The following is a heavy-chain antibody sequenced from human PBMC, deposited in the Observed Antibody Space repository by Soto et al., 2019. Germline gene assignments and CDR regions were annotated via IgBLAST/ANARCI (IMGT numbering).Heavy chain of an antibody. CDR1: GYNFINNY. CDR3: AKEVAE. J-gene: IGHJ4*02. Sequence: QVQLVQSGAEVKNPGASVKISCTASGYNFINNYIYWVRQAPGQGLEYMGLIYLSGGNTKYAQKFQDRVTMTRDTSTNTVYLELTSLRFDDTAMYYCAKEVAEWGQGTLVTVSS. D-gene: IGHD5-12*01. V-gene: IGHV1-46*01. CDR2: IYLSGGNT.